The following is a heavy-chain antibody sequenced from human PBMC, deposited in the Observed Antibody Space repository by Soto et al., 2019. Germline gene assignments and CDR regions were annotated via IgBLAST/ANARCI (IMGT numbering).Heavy chain of an antibody. Sequence: LRLSCAASGFTFSSYGMHWVRQAPGKGLEWVAVISYDGSNKYYADSVKGRFTISRDNSKNTLYLQMNSLRAEDTAVYYCAKKKYGDYEDPLDYWGQGTLVTVSS. CDR1: GFTFSSYG. D-gene: IGHD4-17*01. CDR3: AKKKYGDYEDPLDY. V-gene: IGHV3-30*18. CDR2: ISYDGSNK. J-gene: IGHJ4*02.